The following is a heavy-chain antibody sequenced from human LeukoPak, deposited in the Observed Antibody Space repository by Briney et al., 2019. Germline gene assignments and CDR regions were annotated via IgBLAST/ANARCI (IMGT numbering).Heavy chain of an antibody. V-gene: IGHV4-34*01. CDR2: INHSGST. Sequence: PSETLSLTCAVYGGSFSGYYWSWIRQPPGKGLEWIGEINHSGSTSYNPSLKSRVTISVDTSKNQFSLKLSSVTAADTAVYYCAATFCGGDCYPDNTYYYYGMDVWGQGTTVTVSS. D-gene: IGHD2-21*02. CDR1: GGSFSGYY. J-gene: IGHJ6*02. CDR3: AATFCGGDCYPDNTYYYYGMDV.